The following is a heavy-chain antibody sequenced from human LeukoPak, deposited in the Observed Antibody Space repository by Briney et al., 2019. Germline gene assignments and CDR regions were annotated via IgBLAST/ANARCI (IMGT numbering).Heavy chain of an antibody. Sequence: GGSLRLSCAASGFTFSHAWMSWVRQAPGKGLEWVARIKSRTDGGTTDYATPVKGRFTISRDDSKSTLYLQMNSLKTEDTAVYYCTSLRRPWGQGTLVTVSS. V-gene: IGHV3-15*01. CDR3: TSLRRP. CDR1: GFTFSHAW. J-gene: IGHJ5*02. CDR2: IKSRTDGGTT.